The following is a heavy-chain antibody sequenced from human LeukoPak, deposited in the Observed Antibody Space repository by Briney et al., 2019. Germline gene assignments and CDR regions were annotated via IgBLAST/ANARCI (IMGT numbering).Heavy chain of an antibody. CDR2: IIPIFGTA. D-gene: IGHD3-22*01. CDR1: GGTFSSYA. Sequence: SVKVSCKASGGTFSSYAISWVRQAPGQGLEWMGGIIPIFGTANYAQKFQGRVTVTADESTSTAYMELSSLRSEDAAVYYCARCYDSSGYYHLYYFDYWGQGTLVTVSS. V-gene: IGHV1-69*13. CDR3: ARCYDSSGYYHLYYFDY. J-gene: IGHJ4*02.